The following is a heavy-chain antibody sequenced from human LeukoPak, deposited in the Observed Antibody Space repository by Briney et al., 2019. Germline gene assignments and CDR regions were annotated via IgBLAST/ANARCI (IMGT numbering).Heavy chain of an antibody. J-gene: IGHJ6*03. CDR2: ISGSGGST. D-gene: IGHD4-23*01. CDR3: AKGGGNPRGDYYYYYMDV. V-gene: IGHV3-23*01. CDR1: GFTFSSYA. Sequence: GGSLRLSCAASGFTFSSYAMSWLRQAPGKGLEWVSAISGSGGSTYYADSVKGRFTISRDNSKNTLYLQMNSLRAEATAVYYCAKGGGNPRGDYYYYYMDVWGKGTTVTVSS.